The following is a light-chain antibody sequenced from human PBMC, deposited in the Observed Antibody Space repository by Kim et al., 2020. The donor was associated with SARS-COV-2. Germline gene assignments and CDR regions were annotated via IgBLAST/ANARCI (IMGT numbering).Light chain of an antibody. Sequence: SSELTQDPAVSVALGQTVRITCQGDSLRSYYASWYQQKPGQAPVLVIYGKNNRPSAIPDRFSGSSSGNTASLTITGAQAEDEADYYCNSRDSSGNHLSVFGGGTKLTVL. CDR3: NSRDSSGNHLSV. V-gene: IGLV3-19*01. J-gene: IGLJ2*01. CDR1: SLRSYY. CDR2: GKN.